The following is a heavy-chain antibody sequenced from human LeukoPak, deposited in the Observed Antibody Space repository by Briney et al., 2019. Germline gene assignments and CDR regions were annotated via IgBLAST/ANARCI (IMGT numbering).Heavy chain of an antibody. J-gene: IGHJ4*02. CDR2: IKQDGSEK. V-gene: IGHV3-7*01. Sequence: PGGSLRLSCAASGFTFSSYWMSWVRQAPGKGLEWVANIKQDGSEKYYVDSVKGRFTISRDNAKNSLYLQMNSLRAEDTAVYYCARVTVTIFTRNLHFDYWAREPWSPSHQ. D-gene: IGHD3-9*01. CDR3: ARVTVTIFTRNLHFDY. CDR1: GFTFSSYW.